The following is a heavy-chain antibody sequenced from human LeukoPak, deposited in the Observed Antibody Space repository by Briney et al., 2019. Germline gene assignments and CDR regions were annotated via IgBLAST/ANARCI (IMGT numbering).Heavy chain of an antibody. D-gene: IGHD2-21*02. CDR2: ISGSGGST. CDR1: GFTFSSYA. V-gene: IGHV3-23*01. Sequence: PGGSLRLSCTASGFTFSSYAMSWVRQAPGKGLEWVSAISGSGGSTYYADSVKGRFTISRDNSKNTLYLQMNSLRAEDTAIYYCARSGPVTASLMRGFDYWGQGILVTVSS. J-gene: IGHJ4*02. CDR3: ARSGPVTASLMRGFDY.